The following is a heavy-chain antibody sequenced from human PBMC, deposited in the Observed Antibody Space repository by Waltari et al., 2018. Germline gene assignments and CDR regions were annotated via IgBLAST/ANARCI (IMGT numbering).Heavy chain of an antibody. Sequence: EVQLVESGGGLVQPGRSLRLSCAASGFTFDDYAMHWVRQAPGKGLEWVSGISWNSGSIGYADSVKGRFTISRDNAKNSLYLQMNSLRAEDTALYYCAKGALLYGGNPYYFDYGGQGTLVTVSS. D-gene: IGHD2-15*01. J-gene: IGHJ4*02. V-gene: IGHV3-9*01. CDR3: AKGALLYGGNPYYFDY. CDR1: GFTFDDYA. CDR2: ISWNSGSI.